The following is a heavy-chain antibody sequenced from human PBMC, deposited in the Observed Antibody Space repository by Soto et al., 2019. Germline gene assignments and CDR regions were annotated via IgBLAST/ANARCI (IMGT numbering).Heavy chain of an antibody. CDR1: GFTFSSSA. Sequence: PAGSLRLSCSASGFTFSSSAMHWVRQAPGKGLEYVSAISSNGGSTYYADSVKGRFTISRDNSKNTLYLQMSSLRAEDTAVYYCVKAPGRYYYGMDVWGQGTTVTVSS. CDR2: ISSNGGST. CDR3: VKAPGRYYYGMDV. V-gene: IGHV3-64D*06. D-gene: IGHD1-26*01. J-gene: IGHJ6*02.